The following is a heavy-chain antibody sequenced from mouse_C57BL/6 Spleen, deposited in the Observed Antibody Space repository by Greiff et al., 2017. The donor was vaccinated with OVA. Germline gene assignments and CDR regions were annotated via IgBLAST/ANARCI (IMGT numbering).Heavy chain of an antibody. CDR1: GYTFTSYW. Sequence: VQLQQSGAELVKPGASVKMSCKASGYTFTSYWITWVKQRPGQGLEWIGDIYPGSGSTNYNEKFKSKATLTVDTSSSTAYMQLIILTSEDSAVYDCARPYYGSSYEDAMDYWGQGTSVTVST. J-gene: IGHJ4*01. D-gene: IGHD1-1*01. CDR3: ARPYYGSSYEDAMDY. V-gene: IGHV1-55*01. CDR2: IYPGSGST.